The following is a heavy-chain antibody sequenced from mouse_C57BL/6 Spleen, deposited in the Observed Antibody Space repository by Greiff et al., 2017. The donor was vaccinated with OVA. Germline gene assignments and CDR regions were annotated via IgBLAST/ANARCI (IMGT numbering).Heavy chain of an antibody. CDR1: GYTFTSYG. Sequence: VQLVESGAELARPGASVKLSCKASGYTFTSYGISWVKQRTGQGLEWIGEIYPRSGNTYYNEKFKGKATLTADKSSSTAYMELRSLTSEDSAVYFCASQGYYGSSYAMDYWGQGTSVTVSS. J-gene: IGHJ4*01. CDR3: ASQGYYGSSYAMDY. CDR2: IYPRSGNT. D-gene: IGHD1-1*01. V-gene: IGHV1-81*01.